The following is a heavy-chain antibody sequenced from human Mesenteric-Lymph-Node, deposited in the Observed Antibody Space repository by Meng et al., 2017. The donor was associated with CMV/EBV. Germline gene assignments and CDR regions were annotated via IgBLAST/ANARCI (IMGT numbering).Heavy chain of an antibody. CDR2: IYWHDDK. J-gene: IGHJ4*02. D-gene: IGHD6-6*01. Sequence: TCTFSGFSLSTSGVGVGWIRQPPGKALEWLALIYWHDDKRYSPSLSHRLTITKDTSKNQVVLALTNMDPVDTATYYCARMDSSSAPNYWGQGTLVTVSS. CDR3: ARMDSSSAPNY. V-gene: IGHV2-5*01. CDR1: GFSLSTSGVG.